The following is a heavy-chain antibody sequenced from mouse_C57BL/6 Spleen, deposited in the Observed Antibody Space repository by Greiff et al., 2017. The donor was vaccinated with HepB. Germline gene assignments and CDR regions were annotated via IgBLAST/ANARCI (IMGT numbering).Heavy chain of an antibody. J-gene: IGHJ2*01. Sequence: QVQLQQSGAELVKPGASVKLSCKASGYTFTSYWMQWVKQRPGQGLEWIGEIDPSDSYTNYNQKFKGKATLTVDTSSSTAYMQLSSLTSEDSAVYYCARDTNYFDYWGQGTTLTVSS. V-gene: IGHV1-50*01. CDR3: ARDTNYFDY. CDR1: GYTFTSYW. CDR2: IDPSDSYT.